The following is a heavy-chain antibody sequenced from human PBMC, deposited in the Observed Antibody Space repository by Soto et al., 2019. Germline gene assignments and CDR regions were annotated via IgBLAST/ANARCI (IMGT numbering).Heavy chain of an antibody. Sequence: EVQLLESGGDLVQPGRSLRLSCAASGFTFSGYAMSWVRQAPGKGLAWVSVIHGGGNSAYYADSVKGRFTISRNNSKNSLYLQMCSLRGEDTAVYYCAKNRGRVTTSSPFDYWGQGTLVTVSS. J-gene: IGHJ4*02. CDR2: IHGGGNSA. CDR1: GFTFSGYA. V-gene: IGHV3-23*01. CDR3: AKNRGRVTTSSPFDY. D-gene: IGHD4-17*01.